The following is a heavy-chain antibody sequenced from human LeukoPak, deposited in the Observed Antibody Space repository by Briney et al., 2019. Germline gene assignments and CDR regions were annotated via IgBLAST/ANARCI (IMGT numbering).Heavy chain of an antibody. Sequence: SETLSLTCTVSGGSISSGGYYWSWIRQHPGKGLEWIGYIYYSGSTYYNPSLKSRVTISVDTSKNQFSLKLSSVTAADTAVYYCARLPHVQWELLREDVWGKGTTVTVSS. J-gene: IGHJ6*04. CDR1: GGSISSGGYY. V-gene: IGHV4-31*03. CDR3: ARLPHVQWELLREDV. CDR2: IYYSGST. D-gene: IGHD1-26*01.